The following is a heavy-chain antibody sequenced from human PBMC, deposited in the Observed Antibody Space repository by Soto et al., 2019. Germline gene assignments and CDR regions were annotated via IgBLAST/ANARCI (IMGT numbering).Heavy chain of an antibody. V-gene: IGHV1-2*02. D-gene: IGHD1-1*01. Sequence: ASVKGSCKASGYTFTGYYMHWVRQTPGQGPEWMGEISPQTGGTKYAQKYQGRVTITRDTSITTVYMELSNLSPDDTAVYYCGRGRSGERVILYWGQGTLVNVSS. CDR2: ISPQTGGT. J-gene: IGHJ4*02. CDR1: GYTFTGYY. CDR3: GRGRSGERVILY.